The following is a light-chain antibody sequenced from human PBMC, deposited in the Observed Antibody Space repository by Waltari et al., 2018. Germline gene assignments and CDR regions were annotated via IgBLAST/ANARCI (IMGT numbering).Light chain of an antibody. Sequence: QLTQSPSSLSASVGDRVTITCKVSQGVGNWLAWYQQKPGKAPKLLISRASNLDTGVPPRFSGSGSGTDFTLNINSLQPEDIATYYCQEHDNSPPTFGPGTKVEIK. J-gene: IGKJ1*01. CDR1: QGVGNW. CDR3: QEHDNSPPT. CDR2: RAS. V-gene: IGKV1-33*01.